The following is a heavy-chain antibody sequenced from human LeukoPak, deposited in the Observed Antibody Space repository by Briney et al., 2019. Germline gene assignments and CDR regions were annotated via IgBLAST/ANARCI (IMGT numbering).Heavy chain of an antibody. CDR3: ATSPGLGYSSSLTGVDY. CDR1: GFTFSTYW. CDR2: IKQDGSEK. V-gene: IGHV3-7*01. D-gene: IGHD6-6*01. J-gene: IGHJ4*02. Sequence: GGSLRLSCAASGFTFSTYWMTWVRQAPGKGLEWVANIKQDGSEKYFVDSVKGRFSISRDNAKNSLYLQMNSLRAEDTAVYYCATSPGLGYSSSLTGVDYWGQGTLVTVSS.